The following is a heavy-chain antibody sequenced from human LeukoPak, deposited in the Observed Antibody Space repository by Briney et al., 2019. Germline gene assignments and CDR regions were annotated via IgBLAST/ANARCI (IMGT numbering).Heavy chain of an antibody. J-gene: IGHJ4*02. V-gene: IGHV3-33*01. CDR1: GFTFSSYG. D-gene: IGHD2-15*01. CDR2: VWYDGSKK. CDR3: ARVYCSGNSCYGPFDY. Sequence: PGGSLRLSCAASGFTFSSYGMHWVRQAPGKGLEWVAIVWYDGSKKYYADSVKGRFTISRDYSKNTLYLQMNSLRAEDTAVYYCARVYCSGNSCYGPFDYWGQGVLVTVSS.